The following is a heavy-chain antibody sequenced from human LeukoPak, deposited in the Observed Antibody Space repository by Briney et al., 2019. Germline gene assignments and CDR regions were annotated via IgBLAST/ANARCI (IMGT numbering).Heavy chain of an antibody. V-gene: IGHV3-7*01. Sequence: GGSLRLSCAASGFTFRTYWMSWVRQAPGKGLEWVANIKQDGSEKYYVDSVKGRFTISRDNAKTSLYLQMNSLRAEDTALYYCAKDMVRGANWGYYFDYWGQGTLVTVSS. CDR1: GFTFRTYW. CDR2: IKQDGSEK. CDR3: AKDMVRGANWGYYFDY. J-gene: IGHJ4*02. D-gene: IGHD3-10*01.